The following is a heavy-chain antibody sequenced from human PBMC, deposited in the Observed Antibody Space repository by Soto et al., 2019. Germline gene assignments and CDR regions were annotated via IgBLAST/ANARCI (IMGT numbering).Heavy chain of an antibody. V-gene: IGHV2-5*01. CDR3: AHRHELGSFDI. CDR1: GFSPSTRAVG. D-gene: IGHD1-26*01. Sequence: SGPTLVNPTQTLTLTCTFSGFSPSTRAVGVGWIRQPPGKALEWLALIYWNDDKRYSPSLKNRLTITKDTSKNHVVLTMTNMDPVDTATYYCAHRHELGSFDIWGQGTKLTVSS. J-gene: IGHJ3*02. CDR2: IYWNDDK.